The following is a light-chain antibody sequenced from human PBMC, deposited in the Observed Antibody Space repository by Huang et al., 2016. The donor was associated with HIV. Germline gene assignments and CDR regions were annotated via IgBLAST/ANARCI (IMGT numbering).Light chain of an antibody. J-gene: IGKJ1*01. CDR1: QSVSSSY. CDR2: GAS. CDR3: QQYGNSPPRT. V-gene: IGKV3-20*01. Sequence: EIVLTQSPGTLSLSPGERATLSCRASQSVSSSYLAWDQQKPGQAPRLLIYGASSRATGIPDRFSGSGSGTDFTLTISSLEPEDSAVYYCQQYGNSPPRTFGQGTKVEIK.